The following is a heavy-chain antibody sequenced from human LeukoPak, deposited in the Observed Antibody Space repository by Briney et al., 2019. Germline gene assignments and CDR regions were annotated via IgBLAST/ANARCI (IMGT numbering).Heavy chain of an antibody. Sequence: SETLSLTCAVYGGSFSGYYWSWIRQPPGKGLEWIGEINHSGSTNYYPSLMSRVTISVDTSKTQFSLKLSSVTASAAAVFYCAGGGYRYGLDAFDIWGQGTMVTVSS. CDR2: INHSGST. V-gene: IGHV4-34*01. CDR3: AGGGYRYGLDAFDI. J-gene: IGHJ3*02. D-gene: IGHD5-18*01. CDR1: GGSFSGYY.